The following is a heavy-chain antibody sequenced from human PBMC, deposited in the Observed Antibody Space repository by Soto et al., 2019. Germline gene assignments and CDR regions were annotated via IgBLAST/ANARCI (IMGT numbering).Heavy chain of an antibody. J-gene: IGHJ6*02. D-gene: IGHD4-4*01. CDR1: GFTFSSYA. CDR2: ISYDGSNK. CDR3: ARSGVTTNYYGMDV. Sequence: PGGSLRLSCAASGFTFSSYAMHWVRQAPGKGLEWVAVISYDGSNKYYADSVKGRFTISRDNSKNTLYLQMNSLRAEDTAVYYCARSGVTTNYYGMDVWGQGTTVTVSS. V-gene: IGHV3-30-3*01.